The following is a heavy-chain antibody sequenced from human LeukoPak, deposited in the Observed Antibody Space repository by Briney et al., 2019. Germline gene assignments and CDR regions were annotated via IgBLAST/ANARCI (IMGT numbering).Heavy chain of an antibody. J-gene: IGHJ4*02. V-gene: IGHV3-21*01. Sequence: GGSLRLSCAGSGFTFTTYNMNWVRQAPGKGLEWVSFISGSGSDIYYSDSVKGQFIISRYNAKNSLFLQMTLLRAEDTAVYSGARWGLGDQIDYWGQGTLVTVSS. CDR3: ARWGLGDQIDY. CDR2: ISGSGSDI. D-gene: IGHD1-26*01. CDR1: GFTFTTYN.